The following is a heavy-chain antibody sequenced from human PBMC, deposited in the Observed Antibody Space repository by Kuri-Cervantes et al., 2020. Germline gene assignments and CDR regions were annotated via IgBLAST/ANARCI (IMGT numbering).Heavy chain of an antibody. CDR2: ITSSGSTI. CDR1: GFIFSDYY. V-gene: IGHV3-11*04. J-gene: IGHJ6*03. Sequence: GESLKISCAASGFIFSDYYMSWIRQTPGKGLEWVSYITSSGSTIYYADSVKGRFTISRDNAKNSLYLQMNSLRAEDTAVYYCARVGGSHINIAARGPGYYYYYTDVWGKGTTVTVSS. D-gene: IGHD6-6*01. CDR3: ARVGGSHINIAARGPGYYYYYTDV.